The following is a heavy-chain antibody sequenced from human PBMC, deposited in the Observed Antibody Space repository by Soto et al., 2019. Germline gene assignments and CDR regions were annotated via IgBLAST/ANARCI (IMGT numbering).Heavy chain of an antibody. V-gene: IGHV6-1*01. J-gene: IGHJ6*02. Sequence: QTLSLTCDISGDSVSSNSAAWNWIRQSPSRGLEWLGRTYYRSKWYNDYAVSLKSRITINPDTSKNQFSLQLNSVTPEDTSVYYCARGSEPNRSGWYLISYGMDXWGQGTTVPVS. D-gene: IGHD6-19*01. CDR2: TYYRSKWYN. CDR1: GDSVSSNSAA. CDR3: ARGSEPNRSGWYLISYGMDX.